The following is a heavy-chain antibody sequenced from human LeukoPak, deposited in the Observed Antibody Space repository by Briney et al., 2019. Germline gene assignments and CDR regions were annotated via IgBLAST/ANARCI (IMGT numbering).Heavy chain of an antibody. J-gene: IGHJ4*02. CDR3: ARDVIYASEIYSYGDC. CDR2: ITSSSRYT. V-gene: IGHV3-21*01. D-gene: IGHD3-16*01. CDR1: GFTFSSYE. Sequence: GGSLRLSCAASGFTFSSYEMNWVRQAPGKGLEWVSSITSSSRYTFYADSVKGRFTISRDNSRNTVYLQMNSLRAEDTAVYYCARDVIYASEIYSYGDCLGQGTLVTVSS.